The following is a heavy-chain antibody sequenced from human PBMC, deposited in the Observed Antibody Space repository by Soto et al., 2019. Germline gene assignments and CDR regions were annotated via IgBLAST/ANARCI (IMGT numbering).Heavy chain of an antibody. J-gene: IGHJ4*02. D-gene: IGHD4-17*01. CDR1: GFTFVSYG. V-gene: IGHV3-30*18. CDR3: EKEMTTNPFEY. Sequence: PGGSLRLSCAASGFTFVSYGMHWVRQAPGKGLEWVAYISYNGSNKSYADSVEGRFIISRDNTKSTMYLQVNSLRAEDTATYHCEKEMTTNPFEYWGQGTLVTVSS. CDR2: ISYNGSNK.